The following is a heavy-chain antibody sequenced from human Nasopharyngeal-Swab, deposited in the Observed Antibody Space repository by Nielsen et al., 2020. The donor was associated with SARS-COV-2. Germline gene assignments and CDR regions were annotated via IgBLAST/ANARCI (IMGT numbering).Heavy chain of an antibody. CDR3: ARPGAGKLDY. Sequence: GESLEISCAASGFTFSSYEMNWVRQAPGEGLEWVSYISSSGSTRYYADSVKGRFTISRDNAKNSLYLQMNSLRAEDTAVYYCARPGAGKLDYWGQGTLVTVSS. CDR2: ISSSGSTR. J-gene: IGHJ4*02. CDR1: GFTFSSYE. V-gene: IGHV3-48*03. D-gene: IGHD6-19*01.